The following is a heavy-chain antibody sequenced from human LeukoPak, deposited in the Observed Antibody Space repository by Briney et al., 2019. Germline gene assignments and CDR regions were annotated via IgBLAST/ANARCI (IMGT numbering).Heavy chain of an antibody. J-gene: IGHJ4*02. Sequence: SETLSLTCTVSGGSLSSYYWSWIRQPPGKGLEWIGYIYYSGSTNYNPSLKSRVTISVDTSKNQFSLKLSSVTAADTAVYYCARQYKGLGGPTYYFDYWGQGTLVTVSS. CDR2: IYYSGST. D-gene: IGHD1-14*01. CDR1: GGSLSSYY. V-gene: IGHV4-59*08. CDR3: ARQYKGLGGPTYYFDY.